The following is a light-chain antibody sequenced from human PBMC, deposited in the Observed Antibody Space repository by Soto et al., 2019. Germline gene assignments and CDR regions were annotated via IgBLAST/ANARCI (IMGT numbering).Light chain of an antibody. CDR1: QSISNW. Sequence: DIPMTQSPSTLSASVGDRVTITCRASQSISNWLAWYQQKPGKAPNLLIYKASSLESGVPSRFSGSGSGTEFTLTISSLQPDDFATYYCQQYNSDWTFGQGTKVEIK. V-gene: IGKV1-5*03. CDR3: QQYNSDWT. J-gene: IGKJ1*01. CDR2: KAS.